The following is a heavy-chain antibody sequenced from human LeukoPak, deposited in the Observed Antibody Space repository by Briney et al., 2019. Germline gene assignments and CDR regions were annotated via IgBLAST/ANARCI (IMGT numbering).Heavy chain of an antibody. CDR2: IYYSGST. CDR3: ARDKYSSGWYGLDY. V-gene: IGHV4-59*01. J-gene: IGHJ4*02. Sequence: PSETLSLTCTVSGGSISSYYWSWIRQPPGKGLEWIGYIYYSGSTNYNPSLKSRGTISVDTSKNQFSLKLSSVTAADTAVYYCARDKYSSGWYGLDYWGQGTLVTVSS. CDR1: GGSISSYY. D-gene: IGHD6-19*01.